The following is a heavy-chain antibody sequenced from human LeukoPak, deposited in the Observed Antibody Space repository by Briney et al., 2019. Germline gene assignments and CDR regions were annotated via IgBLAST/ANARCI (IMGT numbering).Heavy chain of an antibody. J-gene: IGHJ4*02. CDR3: ARTAEYYYDSSGYFDY. V-gene: IGHV4-38-2*01. CDR2: IYHSGST. Sequence: SETLSLTCAVSGYSISSGYYWGWIRPPPGKGLEWIGSIYHSGSTYYNPSLKSRVTISVDTSKNQFSLKLSSVTAADTAVYCCARTAEYYYDSSGYFDYWGQGTLVTVS. D-gene: IGHD3-22*01. CDR1: GYSISSGYY.